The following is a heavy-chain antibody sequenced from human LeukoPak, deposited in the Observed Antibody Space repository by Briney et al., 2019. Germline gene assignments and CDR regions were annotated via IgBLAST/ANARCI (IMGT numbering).Heavy chain of an antibody. V-gene: IGHV5-51*01. CDR2: IYPGDSDT. D-gene: IGHD3-22*01. CDR3: ASLSYSYESSGFDS. Sequence: GESLKISCKGSQYTFSNYWIGWVRQMPGKGLEWMGPIYPGDSDTRYGPSFKGQFTLSVDKSITTAYLQWSSLKASATALYYCASLSYSYESSGFDSWGQGTLVIVSS. CDR1: QYTFSNYW. J-gene: IGHJ5*01.